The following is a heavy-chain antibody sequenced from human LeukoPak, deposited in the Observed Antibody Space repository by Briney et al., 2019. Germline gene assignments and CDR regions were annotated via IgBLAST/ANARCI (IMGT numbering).Heavy chain of an antibody. CDR1: GYSISSGYY. Sequence: PSETLSLTCAVSGYSISSGYYWGWIRQPPGKGLEWIGSIYHSGSTYYNPSLKSRVTISVDTSKNQFSLKLSSVTAADTAVYYCARRGVLFDYWGQGTLVTVSS. V-gene: IGHV4-38-2*01. J-gene: IGHJ4*02. D-gene: IGHD3-16*01. CDR3: ARRGVLFDY. CDR2: IYHSGST.